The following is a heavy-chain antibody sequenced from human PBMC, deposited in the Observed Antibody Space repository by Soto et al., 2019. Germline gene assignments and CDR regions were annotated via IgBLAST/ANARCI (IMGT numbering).Heavy chain of an antibody. V-gene: IGHV3-30*03. CDR3: AREAATVTTEDWFDP. J-gene: IGHJ5*02. Sequence: QVQLVESGGGVVQPGRSLRLSCAASGFTFSSYGMHWVRQAPGKGLEWVAVISYDGSNKYYVDSVKGRFTISRDNAKNSLYLQMNSLRAEDTAVYYCAREAATVTTEDWFDPWGQGTLVTVSS. D-gene: IGHD4-17*01. CDR2: ISYDGSNK. CDR1: GFTFSSYG.